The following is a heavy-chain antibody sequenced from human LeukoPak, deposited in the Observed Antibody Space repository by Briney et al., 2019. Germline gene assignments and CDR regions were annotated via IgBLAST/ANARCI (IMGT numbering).Heavy chain of an antibody. CDR3: VKDEGYSSGSNQGPFDY. CDR2: ISSNGGST. CDR1: GFTFSSYA. D-gene: IGHD6-19*01. J-gene: IGHJ4*02. V-gene: IGHV3-64D*09. Sequence: GGSLRLSCSASGFTFSSYAMHWVRQAPGKGLEYVSAISSNGGSTYYADSVKGRFTISRDNSKNTLYLQMSSLRAEDTALYYCVKDEGYSSGSNQGPFDYWGQGTLVTVSS.